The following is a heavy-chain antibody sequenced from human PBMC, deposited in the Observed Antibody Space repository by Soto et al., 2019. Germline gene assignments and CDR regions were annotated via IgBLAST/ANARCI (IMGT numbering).Heavy chain of an antibody. CDR1: GFTFNNYS. CDR3: ARGKGLTVSSTNY. J-gene: IGHJ4*02. Sequence: EVQVLESGGGLVQPGGSLRLSCAASGFTFNNYSMNWVRQAPGKGLEWVSGIIGDGSTTYYADSVKGRFTISRENSKNTLFLQMNSLRAEDTAVYYRARGKGLTVSSTNYWGQGALVTVSS. D-gene: IGHD2-2*01. V-gene: IGHV3-23*01. CDR2: IIGDGSTT.